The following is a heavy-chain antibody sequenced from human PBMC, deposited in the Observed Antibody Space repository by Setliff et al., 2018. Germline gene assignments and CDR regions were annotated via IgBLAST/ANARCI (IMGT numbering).Heavy chain of an antibody. J-gene: IGHJ1*01. Sequence: GSLRLSCAASGFTFSRYWMSWVRQAPGKGLEWVGYIYYSGSANYNPSLKSRVTISVDTSKNQFSLKLSSVTAADTAVYYCARVYGGYFQWGHGTLVTVSS. D-gene: IGHD2-21*02. CDR2: IYYSGSA. V-gene: IGHV4-59*01. CDR1: GFTFSRYW. CDR3: ARVYGGYFQ.